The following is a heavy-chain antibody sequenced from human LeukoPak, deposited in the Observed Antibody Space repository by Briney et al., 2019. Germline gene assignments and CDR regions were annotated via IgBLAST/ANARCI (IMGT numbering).Heavy chain of an antibody. J-gene: IGHJ5*02. Sequence: GGSLRLSCAASGFTFSSYGMSWVRQAPGKGLEWVSAISGSGGSTYYADSVKGRFTISRDNPKNTLYLQMNSLRAEDTAVYYCAKGGVDFRNWFDPWGQGTLVIVSS. CDR1: GFTFSSYG. D-gene: IGHD3-9*01. V-gene: IGHV3-23*01. CDR3: AKGGVDFRNWFDP. CDR2: ISGSGGST.